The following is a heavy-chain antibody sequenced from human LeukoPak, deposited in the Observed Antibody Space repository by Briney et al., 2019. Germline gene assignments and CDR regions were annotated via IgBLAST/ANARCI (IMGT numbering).Heavy chain of an antibody. D-gene: IGHD4-23*01. Sequence: PGRSLRLSRAASGFSFTSYGMHWVRQAPGKGLEWVAVIWYDGTNKHYADSVKGRYTISRDTSNNMLYLQMNSLRAEDTAVYYCAGVSESGNSDYWGQGTLVTVSS. CDR3: AGVSESGNSDY. CDR2: IWYDGTNK. V-gene: IGHV3-33*01. J-gene: IGHJ4*02. CDR1: GFSFTSYG.